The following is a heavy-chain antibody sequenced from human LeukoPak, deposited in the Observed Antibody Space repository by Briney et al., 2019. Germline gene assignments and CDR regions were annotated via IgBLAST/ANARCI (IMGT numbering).Heavy chain of an antibody. CDR1: GYTFTGYY. Sequence: VASVKVSCKASGYTFTGYYMHWVRQAPGQGLEWMGWINANSGGTNYAQKFQGRVTMTRDTSISTAYMELSRLRSDDTAVYYCARSSRYDIWTGYPYWGQGTLVPVSP. CDR3: ARSSRYDIWTGYPY. CDR2: INANSGGT. J-gene: IGHJ4*02. V-gene: IGHV1-2*02. D-gene: IGHD3-9*01.